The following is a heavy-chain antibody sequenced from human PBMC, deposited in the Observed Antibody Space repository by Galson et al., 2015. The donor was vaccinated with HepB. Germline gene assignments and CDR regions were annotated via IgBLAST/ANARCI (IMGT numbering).Heavy chain of an antibody. CDR1: GYTFTNYA. CDR2: INAKTGNP. J-gene: IGHJ6*02. D-gene: IGHD3-22*01. CDR3: ARVTSITDYNRRGYSYYHYGMDV. Sequence: SVKVSCKASGYTFTNYAMNWVRQAPGQGLEWMGGINAKTGNPTYAEGFTGRLVLSLDTSVTTAYLQISSLRAEDTAVYYCARVTSITDYNRRGYSYYHYGMDVWGQGTTVTVSS. V-gene: IGHV7-4-1*02.